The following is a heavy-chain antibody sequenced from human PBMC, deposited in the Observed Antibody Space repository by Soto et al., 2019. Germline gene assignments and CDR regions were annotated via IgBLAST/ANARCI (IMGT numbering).Heavy chain of an antibody. D-gene: IGHD5-18*01. CDR1: GYTFTSYD. CDR2: MNPNSGNT. Sequence: VKVSCKASGYTFTSYDINWVRQATGQGLEWMGWMNPNSGNTGYAQKFQGRVTISRDNSKNTLYLQMNSLRAEDTAVYYCGKRMGWNRGYTYGYESWGQGTLVTVSS. CDR3: GKRMGWNRGYTYGYES. J-gene: IGHJ5*02. V-gene: IGHV1-8*01.